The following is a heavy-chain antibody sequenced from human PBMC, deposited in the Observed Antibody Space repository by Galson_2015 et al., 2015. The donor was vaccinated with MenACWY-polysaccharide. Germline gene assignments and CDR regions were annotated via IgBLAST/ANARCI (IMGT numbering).Heavy chain of an antibody. J-gene: IGHJ4*02. D-gene: IGHD1-1*01. CDR1: GYTFTTYE. Sequence: SVKVSCKASGYTFTTYEINWVRQATGQGLEWMGSMNPNSGDTGYAQEFQGRVTMTRNTSINTAYMELSSLRSEDTAVYYCARDPYPGARSVPDYWGQGTLVTVSS. V-gene: IGHV1-8*01. CDR3: ARDPYPGARSVPDY. CDR2: MNPNSGDT.